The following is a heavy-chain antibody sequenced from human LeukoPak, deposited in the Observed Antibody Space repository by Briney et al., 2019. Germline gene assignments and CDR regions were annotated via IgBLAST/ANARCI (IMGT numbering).Heavy chain of an antibody. V-gene: IGHV3-48*03. CDR3: ARGAPTVTPTPFDY. D-gene: IGHD4-17*01. CDR1: GFTFSSYE. J-gene: IGHJ4*02. CDR2: ISSSGSTI. Sequence: PGGSLRLSXAASGFTFSSYEMNWLRQAPGKGLEGVSYISSSGSTIFYADSVKGRFTISRDNAKNSLYLQMNSLRAEDTAVYYCARGAPTVTPTPFDYWGQGTLFTVSS.